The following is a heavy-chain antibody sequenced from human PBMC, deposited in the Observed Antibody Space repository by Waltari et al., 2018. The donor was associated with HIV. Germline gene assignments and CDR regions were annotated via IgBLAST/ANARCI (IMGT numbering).Heavy chain of an antibody. CDR3: ARSLACPDCYSEMDS. CDR2: VNPNSGNT. V-gene: IGHV1-8*01. D-gene: IGHD2-21*02. Sequence: QVQLVQSGAEMKEPGASVKVSCKASGYIFTRYDMNWVRKASGQGPEWMGWVNPNSGNTGYAQNFQGRVTMTMNTPTSTAYMELSNLKSEDTAVYYCARSLACPDCYSEMDSWGQGTLITVSS. J-gene: IGHJ4*02. CDR1: GYIFTRYD.